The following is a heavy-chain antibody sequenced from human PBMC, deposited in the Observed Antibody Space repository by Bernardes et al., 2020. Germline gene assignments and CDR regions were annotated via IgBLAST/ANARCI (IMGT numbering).Heavy chain of an antibody. CDR2: MNPNSGNT. CDR3: ASHLGGDSYAFDI. V-gene: IGHV1-8*01. Sequence: ASVKVSCKAAGYTFTSYDISWVRQATGQGREGMGWMNPNSGNTGYAQKFQGRVTMTRNTSISTAYMELSSLRSEDTAVYYCASHLGGDSYAFDIWGQGTMVTVSS. D-gene: IGHD2-21*02. CDR1: GYTFTSYD. J-gene: IGHJ3*02.